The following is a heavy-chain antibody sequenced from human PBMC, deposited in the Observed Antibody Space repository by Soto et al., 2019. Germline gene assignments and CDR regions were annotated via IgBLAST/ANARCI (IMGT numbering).Heavy chain of an antibody. V-gene: IGHV4-31*03. Sequence: SETLSLTCTVSGGSISSGGYYWSWIRQHPGKGLEWIGYIYYSGSTYYNPSLKSRVTISVDTSKNQFSLKLSSVTAADTAVYYCARVFTGFRYGMDVWGQGTTVTVSS. J-gene: IGHJ6*02. D-gene: IGHD3-10*01. CDR3: ARVFTGFRYGMDV. CDR1: GGSISSGGYY. CDR2: IYYSGST.